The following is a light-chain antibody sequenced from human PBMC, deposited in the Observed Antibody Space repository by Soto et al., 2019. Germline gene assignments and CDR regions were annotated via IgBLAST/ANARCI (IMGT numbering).Light chain of an antibody. CDR3: QQRSNWAIT. J-gene: IGKJ5*01. Sequence: EIVLTQSPATLSVSPGERATLSCRASQSVSTSTLAWYQQKPGLAPRLLIYDASSRATGIPERFSGSGSGTDFTLTISSLEPEDFAVYYCQQRSNWAITFGQGTRLEI. CDR2: DAS. CDR1: QSVSTST. V-gene: IGKV3D-20*02.